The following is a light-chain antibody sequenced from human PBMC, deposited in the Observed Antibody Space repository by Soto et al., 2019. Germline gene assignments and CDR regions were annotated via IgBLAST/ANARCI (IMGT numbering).Light chain of an antibody. CDR2: XXS. CDR3: CSYAGSSTYV. Sequence: QSALTQPASVSGSPGQSITISCTGTSSDVGSYNLVSWYQQHPGKAPKLMIYXXSXXPXGASNRFSGSKSGNTASLTISGLQAEDEADYYCCSYAGSSTYVFGTGTQGTVL. J-gene: IGLJ1*01. V-gene: IGLV2-23*01. CDR1: SSDVGSYNL.